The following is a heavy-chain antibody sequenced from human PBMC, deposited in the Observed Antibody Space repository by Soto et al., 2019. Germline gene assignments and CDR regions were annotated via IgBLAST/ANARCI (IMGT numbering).Heavy chain of an antibody. J-gene: IGHJ6*02. Sequence: PRLSCAASGFTFSSYGMHWVRQAPGKGLEWVAVISYDGSNKYYADSVKGRFTISRDNSKNTLYLQMNSLRAEDTAVYYCAKGGSSSWYGGMDVWGQGXTVTVSS. CDR1: GFTFSSYG. V-gene: IGHV3-30*18. CDR2: ISYDGSNK. D-gene: IGHD6-13*01. CDR3: AKGGSSSWYGGMDV.